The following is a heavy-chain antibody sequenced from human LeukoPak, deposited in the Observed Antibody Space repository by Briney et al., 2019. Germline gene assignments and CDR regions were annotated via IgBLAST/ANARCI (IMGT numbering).Heavy chain of an antibody. CDR2: INEHGSEK. CDR3: ARLYFSGDKHYSMFDC. D-gene: IGHD2-15*01. CDR1: GFTFSSYW. J-gene: IGHJ4*02. Sequence: GGSLRLSCAASGFTFSSYWMGWVRQAPGKGLEWVANINEHGSEKYYADSVKGRFTISRDNAKNPLYLQMNSLRAEDTALYYCARLYFSGDKHYSMFDCWGQGTLVTVSS. V-gene: IGHV3-7*03.